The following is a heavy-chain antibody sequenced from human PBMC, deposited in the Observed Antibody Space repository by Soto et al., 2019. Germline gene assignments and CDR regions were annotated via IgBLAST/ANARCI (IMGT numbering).Heavy chain of an antibody. D-gene: IGHD3-10*01. V-gene: IGHV3-33*01. CDR3: GRDLFLLWWGESYWGGGCFAP. CDR2: IWYDGSNK. CDR1: GFTFSSYG. Sequence: QVQLVESGGGVVQPGRSLRLSCAASGFTFSSYGMHWVRQAPGKGLEWVAVIWYDGSNKYYADSVKGRFTISRDNSKNSLYLQMNSRGAGDTVVFYGGRDLFLLWWGESYWGGGCFAPGGQGPLVP. J-gene: IGHJ5*02.